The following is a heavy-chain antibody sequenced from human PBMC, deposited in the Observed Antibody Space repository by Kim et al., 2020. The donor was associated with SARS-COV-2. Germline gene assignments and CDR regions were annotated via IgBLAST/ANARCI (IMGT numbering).Heavy chain of an antibody. V-gene: IGHV3-64D*09. CDR2: ISSNGGST. CDR1: GFTFSSYA. CDR3: VKDHYGSGSYFDY. D-gene: IGHD3-10*01. J-gene: IGHJ4*02. Sequence: GGSLRLSCSASGFTFSSYAMHWVRQAPGKGLEYVSAISSNGGSTYYADSVKGRFTISRDNSKNTLYLQMSSLRAEDTAVYYCVKDHYGSGSYFDYWGQGTLVTVSS.